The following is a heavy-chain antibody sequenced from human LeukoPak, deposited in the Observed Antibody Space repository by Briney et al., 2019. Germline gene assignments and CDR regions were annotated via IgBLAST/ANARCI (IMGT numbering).Heavy chain of an antibody. Sequence: PSQTLSLTCTVSGGSISSGGYYWSWIRQHPGKGLEWIGYIYYSGSTYYNPSLKSRVTISVDTSKNQFSLKLSSVTAADTAVYYCARGAVAGKMSWFDPWGQGTLVTVSS. J-gene: IGHJ5*02. CDR3: ARGAVAGKMSWFDP. CDR2: IYYSGST. CDR1: GGSISSGGYY. D-gene: IGHD6-19*01. V-gene: IGHV4-31*03.